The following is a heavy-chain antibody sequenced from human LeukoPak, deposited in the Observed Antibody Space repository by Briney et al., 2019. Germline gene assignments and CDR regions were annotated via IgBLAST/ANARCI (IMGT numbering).Heavy chain of an antibody. D-gene: IGHD6-19*01. CDR3: ARDPGVFSSGWYGDY. CDR2: ISAYNGNT. J-gene: IGHJ4*02. Sequence: GASVKVSCKASGYIFTSHYMHWMRQAPGQGLEWMGWISAYNGNTNYAQKLQGRVTMTTDTSTSTAYMELRSLRSDDTAVYYCARDPGVFSSGWYGDYWGQGTLVTVSS. V-gene: IGHV1-18*04. CDR1: GYIFTSHY.